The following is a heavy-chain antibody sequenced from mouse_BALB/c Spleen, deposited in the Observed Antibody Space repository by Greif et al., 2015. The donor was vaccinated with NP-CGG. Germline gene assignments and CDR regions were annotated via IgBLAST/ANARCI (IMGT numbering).Heavy chain of an antibody. CDR2: IYPGSGNT. D-gene: IGHD2-14*01. CDR1: GYTFTDYY. Sequence: QVQLKQSGPKLVKPGASVKISCRASGYTFTDYYINWVNQKPGQGLEWIGWIYPGSGNTKYNEKFKGKATLTVDTSSSTAYMQFSSLTSEDTAVYFCARRTGTEAMDYWGQGTSVTVSS. V-gene: IGHV1-84*02. CDR3: ARRTGTEAMDY. J-gene: IGHJ4*01.